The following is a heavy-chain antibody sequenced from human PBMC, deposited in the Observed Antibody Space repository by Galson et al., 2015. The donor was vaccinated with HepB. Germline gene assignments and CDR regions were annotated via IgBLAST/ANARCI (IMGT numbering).Heavy chain of an antibody. J-gene: IGHJ4*02. CDR1: GFTFSGSA. Sequence: SLRLSCAASGFTFSGSAMHWVRQTSGKGLEWVGRIGSKANNYATAYAASVKGRFIISRDDSKNTAFLQMNSLKTEDTAVYYCARDRAAINSWYTGYFFDSWGQGTLVTVSS. V-gene: IGHV3-73*01. D-gene: IGHD6-13*01. CDR2: IGSKANNYAT. CDR3: ARDRAAINSWYTGYFFDS.